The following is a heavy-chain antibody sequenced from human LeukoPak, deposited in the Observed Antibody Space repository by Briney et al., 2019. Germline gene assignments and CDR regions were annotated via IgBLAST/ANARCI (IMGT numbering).Heavy chain of an antibody. CDR1: GGSIRSSYYY. CDR3: ARDRTVWFGELSQSGLFDP. CDR2: IYDSGST. J-gene: IGHJ5*02. D-gene: IGHD3-10*01. Sequence: SETLSLTCTVSGGSIRSSYYYWGWIRQPPGKGLEWIGSIYDSGSTYYNPSLKSRVTISVDTSKNQFSLKLNSVTAADTAVYYCARDRTVWFGELSQSGLFDPWGQGTLVTVSS. V-gene: IGHV4-39*02.